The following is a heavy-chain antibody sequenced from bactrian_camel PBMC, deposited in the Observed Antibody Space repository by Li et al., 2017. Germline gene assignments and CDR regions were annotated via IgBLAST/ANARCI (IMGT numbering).Heavy chain of an antibody. D-gene: IGHD3*01. V-gene: IGHV3S54*01. CDR3: AADSRVRLCTYRQYDYTY. CDR2: IYSGGEVT. CDR1: GNTVDNKC. Sequence: HVQLVESGGGSTQVGGSLILSCVASGNTVDNKCMAWFRQAPGKEREGIAAIYSGGEVTYYADSVKGRFTISRVDANNTMYLQMDNLKPEDTAMYYCAADSRVRLCTYRQYDYTYWGQGTQVTVS. J-gene: IGHJ4*01.